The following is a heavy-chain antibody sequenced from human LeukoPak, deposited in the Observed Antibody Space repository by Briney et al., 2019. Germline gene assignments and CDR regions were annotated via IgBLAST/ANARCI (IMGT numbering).Heavy chain of an antibody. D-gene: IGHD6-19*01. CDR1: RFTFKNFG. Sequence: GQSLRLSCAASRFTFKNFGMHWVRQAPGKGLEWVAVIFYDGSHTYYADSVKGRFTISRDNSKNTLYLQLNSLRADDTAVYYCARDVWTGVAVSDYWGQGTLVTVSS. V-gene: IGHV3-33*01. CDR2: IFYDGSHT. J-gene: IGHJ4*02. CDR3: ARDVWTGVAVSDY.